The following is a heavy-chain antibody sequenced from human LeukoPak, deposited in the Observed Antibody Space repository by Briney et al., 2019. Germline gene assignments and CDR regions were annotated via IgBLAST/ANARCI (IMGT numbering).Heavy chain of an antibody. V-gene: IGHV1-18*01. CDR2: ISAYNGNT. CDR3: ARDSSVYGHDY. D-gene: IGHD5/OR15-5a*01. Sequence: ASVTVSCKASGGTFSSYGISWVRQAPGQGLEWMGWISAYNGNTNYAQKLQGRVTMTTDTSTSTAYMELRSLRSDDTAVYYCARDSSVYGHDYWGQGTLVTVSS. CDR1: GGTFSSYG. J-gene: IGHJ4*02.